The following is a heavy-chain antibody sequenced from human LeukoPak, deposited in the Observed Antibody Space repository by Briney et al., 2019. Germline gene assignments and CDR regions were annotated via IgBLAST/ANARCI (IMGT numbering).Heavy chain of an antibody. V-gene: IGHV3-23*01. CDR2: LRESGGGA. Sequence: PGGSPRLSCAASGFTLSNYDMMWVRQAPGRGLEWVSGLRESGGGAYYTDSVKGRFTVSRDNSKNTLYLQINSLRAEDTAVYHCARRGIVVRGFLIGLHKQAYYFDYWGQGALVTVSS. D-gene: IGHD3-10*01. CDR1: GFTLSNYD. J-gene: IGHJ4*02. CDR3: ARRGIVVRGFLIGLHKQAYYFDY.